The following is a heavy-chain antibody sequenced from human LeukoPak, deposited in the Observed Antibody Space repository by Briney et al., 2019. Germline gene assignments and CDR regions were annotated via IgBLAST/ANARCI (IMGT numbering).Heavy chain of an antibody. D-gene: IGHD3-22*01. CDR3: ARSRWYYYDSSGYSYFDY. CDR2: ISAYNGNT. CDR1: GYTFTSYG. V-gene: IGHV1-18*01. J-gene: IGHJ4*02. Sequence: GASVKVSCKASGYTFTSYGISWVRQAPGQGLEWMGWISAYNGNTNYAQKLQGRVTMSTDTSTSTAYMELRSLRSDDTAVYYCARSRWYYYDSSGYSYFDYWGQGTLVTVSS.